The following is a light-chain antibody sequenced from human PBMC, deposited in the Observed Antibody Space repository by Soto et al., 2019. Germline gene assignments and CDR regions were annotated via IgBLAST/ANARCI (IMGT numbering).Light chain of an antibody. CDR2: GAS. V-gene: IGKV3-15*01. Sequence: EIVMTQSPSTISVSPVERATLSCMASQSMGSNVAWYQQKPGQAPRLLIYGASTRAAGIPARFGGSGSGTEFTLTITSLQSEDFAVYYCQQFHNWPRTFGQGTKVDIK. CDR3: QQFHNWPRT. J-gene: IGKJ1*01. CDR1: QSMGSN.